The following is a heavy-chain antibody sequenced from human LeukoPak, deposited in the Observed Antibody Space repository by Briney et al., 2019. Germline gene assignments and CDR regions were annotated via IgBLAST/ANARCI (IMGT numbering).Heavy chain of an antibody. Sequence: GGSLRLSCAASGFTFSSYSMNWVRQAPGKGLEWVANIKQDGSEKYYVDSVKGRFTISRDNAKNSLYLQMNSLRAEDTAVYYCARGRLPYTTDDAFDIWGQGTMVTVSS. CDR3: ARGRLPYTTDDAFDI. CDR2: IKQDGSEK. D-gene: IGHD6-25*01. V-gene: IGHV3-7*01. J-gene: IGHJ3*02. CDR1: GFTFSSYS.